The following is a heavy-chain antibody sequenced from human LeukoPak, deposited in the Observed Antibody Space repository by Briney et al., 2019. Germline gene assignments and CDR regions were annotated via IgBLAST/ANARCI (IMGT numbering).Heavy chain of an antibody. CDR2: INHSGGT. CDR1: GGSINNYY. Sequence: SETLSLTCTVSGGSINNYYWNWIRQPPGKGLEWIGDINHSGGTNYNPSLKSRVTISVDTSKNQFSLKLSSVTAADTAVYYCARAPYYDILTGSNWFDPWGQGTLVTVSS. CDR3: ARAPYYDILTGSNWFDP. D-gene: IGHD3-9*01. V-gene: IGHV4-34*01. J-gene: IGHJ5*02.